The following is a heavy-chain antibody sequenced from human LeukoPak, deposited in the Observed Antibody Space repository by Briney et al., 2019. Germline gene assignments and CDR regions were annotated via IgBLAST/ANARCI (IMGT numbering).Heavy chain of an antibody. CDR3: ASLDTAAIRTGGY. J-gene: IGHJ4*02. D-gene: IGHD5-18*01. CDR1: GFTFDDYA. V-gene: IGHV3-9*01. CDR2: ISWNSGSI. Sequence: GRSLRLSCAASGFTFDDYAMHWVRQAPGKGLEWVSGISWNSGSIGYADSVKGRFTISRDNARNSLYLQMSSLKADDTAVYYCASLDTAAIRTGGYWGQGTLVTVSS.